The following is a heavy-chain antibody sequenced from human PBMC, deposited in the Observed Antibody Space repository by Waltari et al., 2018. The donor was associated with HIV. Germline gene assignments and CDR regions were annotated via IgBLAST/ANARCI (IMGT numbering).Heavy chain of an antibody. D-gene: IGHD1-26*01. J-gene: IGHJ6*02. CDR2: IYYSGST. Sequence: QLQLQESGPGLVKPSETLSLTCTVSGGSISSSSYYWGWIRQPPGKGLEWIGSIYYSGSTYYNPSLKSRVTISVDTSKNQFSLKLSSVTAADTAVYYCARTNSGSYYHPHYYYYYGMDVWGQGTTVTVSS. CDR3: ARTNSGSYYHPHYYYYYGMDV. V-gene: IGHV4-39*07. CDR1: GGSISSSSYY.